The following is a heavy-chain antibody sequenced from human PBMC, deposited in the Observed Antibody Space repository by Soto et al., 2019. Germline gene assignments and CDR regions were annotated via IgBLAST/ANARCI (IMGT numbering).Heavy chain of an antibody. J-gene: IGHJ5*02. CDR3: ARDPAYYYDIGGWFDP. V-gene: IGHV3-33*01. D-gene: IGHD3-22*01. Sequence: QVQLVESGGGVVQPGRSLRLSCAASGFTFSSYGMHWVRQAPGKGLEWVAVIWYDGSNKYYADSVKGRFTISRDNSKNTLYLQMNSLRAEDTAVYYCARDPAYYYDIGGWFDPWGQGTLVTVSS. CDR1: GFTFSSYG. CDR2: IWYDGSNK.